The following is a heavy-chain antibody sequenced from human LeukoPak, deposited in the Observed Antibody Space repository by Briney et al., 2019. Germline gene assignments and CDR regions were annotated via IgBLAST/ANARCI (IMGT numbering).Heavy chain of an antibody. CDR2: LNQDGSER. V-gene: IGHV3-7*05. Sequence: GGSLRLSCAASGFTFSSYWMSWVRQTPDKGLEWVAHLNQDGSERYYVDSVKGRFTISRENARNSLYLQMNSLRAEDTALYYCAKGRGSWPCYFDYWGQGTLVTVSS. D-gene: IGHD6-13*01. CDR1: GFTFSSYW. J-gene: IGHJ4*02. CDR3: AKGRGSWPCYFDY.